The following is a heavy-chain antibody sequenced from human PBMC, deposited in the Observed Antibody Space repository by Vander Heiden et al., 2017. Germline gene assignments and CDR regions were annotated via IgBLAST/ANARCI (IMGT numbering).Heavy chain of an antibody. V-gene: IGHV6-1*01. CDR3: ARGIRYFDENWFDP. J-gene: IGHJ5*02. CDR2: TYYRSKWYN. Sequence: QVQLQQSGPGLVKPSQTPSLTCSISGDRVHSNSAAWNWIRQSPSRGLEWLGRTYYRSKWYNDYAVSVKSRITINPDTSKNQFSLQLNSVTPEDTAVYYCARGIRYFDENWFDPWGQGTLVTVSS. D-gene: IGHD3-9*01. CDR1: GDRVHSNSAA.